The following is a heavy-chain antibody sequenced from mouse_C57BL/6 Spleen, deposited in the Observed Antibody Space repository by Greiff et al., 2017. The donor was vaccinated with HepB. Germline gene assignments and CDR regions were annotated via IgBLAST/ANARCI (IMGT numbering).Heavy chain of an antibody. V-gene: IGHV1-81*01. J-gene: IGHJ1*03. Sequence: QVQLQQSGAELARPGASVKLSCKASGYTFTSYGISWVKQRTGQGLEWIGEIYPRSGNTYYNEKFKGKATLTADKSSSTAYMELRSLTSEDSAVYFCAGGVITTVVAHWYFDVWGTGTTITVSS. D-gene: IGHD1-1*01. CDR3: AGGVITTVVAHWYFDV. CDR2: IYPRSGNT. CDR1: GYTFTSYG.